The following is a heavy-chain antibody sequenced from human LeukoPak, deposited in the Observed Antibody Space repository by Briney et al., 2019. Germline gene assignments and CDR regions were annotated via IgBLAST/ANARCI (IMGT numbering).Heavy chain of an antibody. V-gene: IGHV3-33*01. CDR1: GFTFSSYG. CDR3: ARGHSSSYYYGMDV. D-gene: IGHD2-21*01. CDR2: IWYDGSNK. J-gene: IGHJ6*02. Sequence: GRSLRLSCAASGFTFSSYGMHWVRQAPGKGLEWGAVIWYDGSNKYYADSVKGRFTISRDNSKNTLYLQMNSLRAEDTAVYYCARGHSSSYYYGMDVWGQGTTVTVSS.